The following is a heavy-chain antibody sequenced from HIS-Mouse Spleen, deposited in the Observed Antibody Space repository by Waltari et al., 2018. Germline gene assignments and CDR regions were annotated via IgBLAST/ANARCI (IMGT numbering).Heavy chain of an antibody. CDR1: GGSISSSSYY. CDR2: IYYSGNT. V-gene: IGHV4-39*07. J-gene: IGHJ2*01. D-gene: IGHD6-13*01. Sequence: QLQLQESGPGLVKPSETLSLTCTVSGGSISSSSYYWGWIRQPPGKGLEWIGSIYYSGNTYSNPSLNSRVTISVDTSKNQFSLKLSSVTAADTAVYYCAREIPYSSSWYDWYFDLWGRGTLVTVSS. CDR3: AREIPYSSSWYDWYFDL.